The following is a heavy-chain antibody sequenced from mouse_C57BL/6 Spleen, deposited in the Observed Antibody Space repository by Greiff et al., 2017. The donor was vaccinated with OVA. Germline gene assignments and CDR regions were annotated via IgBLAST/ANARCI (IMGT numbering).Heavy chain of an antibody. V-gene: IGHV1-72*01. J-gene: IGHJ4*01. CDR2: IDPNSGGT. Sequence: QVQLQQPGAELVKPGASVKLSCKASGYTFTSYWMHWVKQRPGRGLEWIGRIDPNSGGTKYNEKFKSKATLTVDKPSSTAYMQLSSLTSEDSAVYYCARGPPTVVAYYYAMDYWGQGTSVTVSS. D-gene: IGHD1-1*01. CDR1: GYTFTSYW. CDR3: ARGPPTVVAYYYAMDY.